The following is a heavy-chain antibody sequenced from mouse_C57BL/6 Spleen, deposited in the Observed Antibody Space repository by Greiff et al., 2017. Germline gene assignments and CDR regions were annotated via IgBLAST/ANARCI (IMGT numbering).Heavy chain of an antibody. V-gene: IGHV1-52*01. CDR1: GYTFTSYW. J-gene: IGHJ2*01. CDR2: IDPSDSET. Sequence: QVQLQQPGAELVRPGSSVKLSCTASGYTFTSYWLHWVKQRPIQGLEWIGNIDPSDSETQYNPKFKDKATLTVDKSSSTAYMQLSSLTSEDSAVYYCAREGGITTGFLDYWGQGTTLTVSS. D-gene: IGHD1-1*01. CDR3: AREGGITTGFLDY.